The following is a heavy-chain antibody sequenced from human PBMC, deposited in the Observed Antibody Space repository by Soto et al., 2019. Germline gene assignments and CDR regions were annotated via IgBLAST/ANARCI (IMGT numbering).Heavy chain of an antibody. V-gene: IGHV3-11*05. Sequence: QVQLVESGGGLVKPGGSLRLSCAASGFTFSDYYMSWIRQAPGKGLEWVSYISSSSSYTNYADSVKGRFTISRDNAKNSLYLQMNSLRAEDTAVYYCASHPPAIGRVGWYFDLWGRGTLVTVSS. CDR2: ISSSSSYT. D-gene: IGHD1-26*01. J-gene: IGHJ2*01. CDR1: GFTFSDYY. CDR3: ASHPPAIGRVGWYFDL.